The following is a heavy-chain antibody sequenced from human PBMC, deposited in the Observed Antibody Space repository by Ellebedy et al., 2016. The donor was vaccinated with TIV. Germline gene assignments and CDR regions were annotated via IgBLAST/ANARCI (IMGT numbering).Heavy chain of an antibody. CDR3: ARLCSSFSCSGAFDF. CDR2: VHTSGTP. J-gene: IGHJ4*02. D-gene: IGHD3-10*02. Sequence: GSLRLSXTVSGGSINNYYWNWIRQPAGEGLDWIGRVHTSGTPNYKPSLKSRVTMSIDTSKNQFSLKLNSVTAPDTAIYYCARLCSSFSCSGAFDFWGQGILVTVSS. CDR1: GGSINNYY. V-gene: IGHV4-4*07.